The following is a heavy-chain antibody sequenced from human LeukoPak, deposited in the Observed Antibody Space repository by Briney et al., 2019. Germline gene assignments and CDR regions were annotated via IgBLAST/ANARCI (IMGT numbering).Heavy chain of an antibody. CDR3: ARGMRAVAGKIDY. D-gene: IGHD6-19*01. CDR2: IIPIFGTA. J-gene: IGHJ4*02. V-gene: IGHV1-69*05. Sequence: SVKVSCKASGGTFSSYAISWVRQAPGQGLEWMGGIIPIFGTANYAQKFQGRVTITTDESTSTAYMELSSLRSEDTAVYYCARGMRAVAGKIDYWGQGTLVTVSS. CDR1: GGTFSSYA.